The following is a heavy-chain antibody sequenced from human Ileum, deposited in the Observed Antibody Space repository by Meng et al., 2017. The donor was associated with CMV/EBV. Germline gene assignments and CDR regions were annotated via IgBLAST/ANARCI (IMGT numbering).Heavy chain of an antibody. Sequence: SETLSLTCIVSGGPVSHSAYYWSWIRQAPGRRLEWIGYIYYSGSTNHNPSLKSRVTVSLDKTKNQVSLRLTSVTAADTAVYYCARDDSSTWHRNFDLWGQGMLVTVSS. CDR1: GGPVSHSAYY. CDR2: IYYSGST. J-gene: IGHJ4*02. D-gene: IGHD6-13*01. V-gene: IGHV4-61*08. CDR3: ARDDSSTWHRNFDL.